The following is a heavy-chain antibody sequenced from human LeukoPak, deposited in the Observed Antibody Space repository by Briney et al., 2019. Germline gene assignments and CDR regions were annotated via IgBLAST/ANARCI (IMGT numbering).Heavy chain of an antibody. D-gene: IGHD5-12*01. J-gene: IGHJ4*02. V-gene: IGHV4-61*01. Sequence: PSETLSLTCTVSGGSVSSGSYYWSWIRQPPGKGLEWIGYIYYSGSTNYNPSLKSRVTISVDTSKNQFSLKLSSVTAADTAVYYCARGPLIAATILKPPYTKWGQGTLVTVSS. CDR3: ARGPLIAATILKPPYTK. CDR2: IYYSGST. CDR1: GGSVSSGSYY.